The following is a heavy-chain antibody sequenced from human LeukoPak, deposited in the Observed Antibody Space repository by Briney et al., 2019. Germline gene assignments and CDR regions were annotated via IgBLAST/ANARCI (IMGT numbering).Heavy chain of an antibody. J-gene: IGHJ6*03. CDR1: GFTFDDYA. Sequence: VGSLRLSCAASGFTFDDYAMHWVRQAPGKGLEWVSLISWNGGSTYYADSVKGRFTISRDNSKNSLYLQMNSLRAEDTALYYCARRESTYQNYYYFYYMDVWGKGTTVTVSS. CDR2: ISWNGGST. CDR3: ARRESTYQNYYYFYYMDV. V-gene: IGHV3-43D*03.